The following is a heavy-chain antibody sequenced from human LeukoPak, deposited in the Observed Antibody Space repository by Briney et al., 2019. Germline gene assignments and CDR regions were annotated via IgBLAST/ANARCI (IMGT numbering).Heavy chain of an antibody. CDR2: INPNSGGT. V-gene: IGHV1-2*02. J-gene: IGHJ4*02. D-gene: IGHD3-3*02. CDR3: ARGYDAIFGVLIPFDY. CDR1: GYSFTGYY. Sequence: ASVKVSCKASGYSFTGYYLHWVRQAPGQGLEWMGWINPNSGGTNYAQKFQGRVSMTRDTSINTAYVELNRLRPDDTAVHFCARGYDAIFGVLIPFDYWGQGTLVTVAS.